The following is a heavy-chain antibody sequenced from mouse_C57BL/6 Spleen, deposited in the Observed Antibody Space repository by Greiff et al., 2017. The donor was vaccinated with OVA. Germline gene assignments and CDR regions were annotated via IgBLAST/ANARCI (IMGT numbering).Heavy chain of an antibody. CDR2: ISNGGGST. D-gene: IGHD4-1*01. Sequence: EVKLQESGGGLVQPGGSLKLSCAASGFTFSDYYMYWVRQTPEKRLEWVAYISNGGGSTYYPDTVKGRFTISRDNAKNTLYLQMSRLKSEDTAMYYCASGRLGAMDYWGQGTSVTVSS. J-gene: IGHJ4*01. V-gene: IGHV5-12*01. CDR3: ASGRLGAMDY. CDR1: GFTFSDYY.